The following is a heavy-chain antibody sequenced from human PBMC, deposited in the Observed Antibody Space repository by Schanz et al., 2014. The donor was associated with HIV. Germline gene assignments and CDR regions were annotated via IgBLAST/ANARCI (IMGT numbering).Heavy chain of an antibody. Sequence: QVQLQESGPGLVKPSQTLSLTCTVAGGSISSGGHYWSWIRQHPAKGLEWIGYMYYSGSTYYNPSLQIRVTISVDTSKNQFSLKLSSVTAADTAVYYCARVPPSDSSGYYPFDYWGQGTLVTVSS. CDR1: GGSISSGGHY. V-gene: IGHV4-31*03. J-gene: IGHJ4*02. CDR2: MYYSGST. CDR3: ARVPPSDSSGYYPFDY. D-gene: IGHD3-22*01.